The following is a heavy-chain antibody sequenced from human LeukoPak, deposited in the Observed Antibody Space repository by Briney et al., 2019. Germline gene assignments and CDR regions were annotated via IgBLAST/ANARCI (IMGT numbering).Heavy chain of an antibody. Sequence: ASVKVSCKASGYTFTGYYMRWVRQAPGQGLEWMGWINPNSGGTNYAQKFQGRVTMTRDTSISTAYMELSRLRSDDTAVYYCARDHVAGTNYYGMDVWGQGTTVTVSS. CDR3: ARDHVAGTNYYGMDV. CDR1: GYTFTGYY. J-gene: IGHJ6*02. D-gene: IGHD6-19*01. CDR2: INPNSGGT. V-gene: IGHV1-2*02.